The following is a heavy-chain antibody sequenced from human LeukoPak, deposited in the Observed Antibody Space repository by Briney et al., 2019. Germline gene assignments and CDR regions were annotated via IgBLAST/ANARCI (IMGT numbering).Heavy chain of an antibody. CDR1: GYSFSSYR. Sequence: GASVKVSCKASGYSFSSYRISWVRQAPGQGLEWMGWSTPYNNNADYAHKFKDRLVMTTETSTQTAYMELGSLRSDDTAIYYCARDWGGYVADQWGQGTLVTVSS. CDR2: STPYNNNA. J-gene: IGHJ5*02. D-gene: IGHD5-12*01. CDR3: ARDWGGYVADQ. V-gene: IGHV1-18*01.